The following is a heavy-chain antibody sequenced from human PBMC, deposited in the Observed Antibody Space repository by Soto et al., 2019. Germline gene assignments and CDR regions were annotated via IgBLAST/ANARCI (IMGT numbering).Heavy chain of an antibody. V-gene: IGHV4-59*01. Sequence: PSETLSLTCTVSGGSISSYYWSWIRQPPGKGLEWIGYIYYSGSTNYNPSLKSRVTISVDTSKNQFSLKLSSVTAADTAVYYCARAAWAPNGSSTSCSVPSVYFQHWGQGTLVTVS. D-gene: IGHD2-2*01. CDR3: ARAAWAPNGSSTSCSVPSVYFQH. CDR1: GGSISSYY. CDR2: IYYSGST. J-gene: IGHJ1*01.